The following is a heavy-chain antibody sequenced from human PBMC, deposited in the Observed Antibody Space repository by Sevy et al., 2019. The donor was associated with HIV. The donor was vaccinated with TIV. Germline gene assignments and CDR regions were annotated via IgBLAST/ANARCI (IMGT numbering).Heavy chain of an antibody. D-gene: IGHD6-19*01. CDR3: AKDRLRDSSGWYYFDY. Sequence: GGSLRLSCAASGFTFDDYAMHWVRQAPGKGLEWVSGISWNSGSIGYADSGKGRFTISRDNAKNSLYLQMNSLRAEDTALYYCAKDRLRDSSGWYYFDYWGQGTLVTVSS. V-gene: IGHV3-9*01. CDR1: GFTFDDYA. J-gene: IGHJ4*02. CDR2: ISWNSGSI.